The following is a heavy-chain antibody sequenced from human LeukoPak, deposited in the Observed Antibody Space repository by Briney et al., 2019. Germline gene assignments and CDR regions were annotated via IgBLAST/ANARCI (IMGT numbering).Heavy chain of an antibody. D-gene: IGHD4-17*01. CDR2: ISSSTSYI. V-gene: IGHV3-21*01. Sequence: GGSLRLSCAASGFTFSSYSMNWVRQAPGKGLEWVSSISSSTSYIYYADSVKGRFTISKDNAKNSLYLQMNSLRAEDTAVYYCARAGGSTVSHSDYWGQGTLVTVSS. CDR3: ARAGGSTVSHSDY. J-gene: IGHJ4*02. CDR1: GFTFSSYS.